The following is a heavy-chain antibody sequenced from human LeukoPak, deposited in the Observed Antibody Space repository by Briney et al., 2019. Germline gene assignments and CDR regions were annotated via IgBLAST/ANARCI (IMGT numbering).Heavy chain of an antibody. D-gene: IGHD6-19*01. V-gene: IGHV3-23*01. Sequence: GGSLRLSCAASGFSFSSYAMTWVRQAPGKGLEWVSTVSGSGGSTLYADSVKGRFSISRDNSENTLYLQLNSLRAEDTAVYYCVKDRYSSGLYGPDYFDYWGQGTLVTVSS. J-gene: IGHJ4*02. CDR3: VKDRYSSGLYGPDYFDY. CDR2: VSGSGGST. CDR1: GFSFSSYA.